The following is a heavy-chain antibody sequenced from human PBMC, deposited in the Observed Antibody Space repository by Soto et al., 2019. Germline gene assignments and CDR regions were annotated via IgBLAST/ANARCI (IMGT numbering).Heavy chain of an antibody. D-gene: IGHD4-4*01. CDR3: ASQVVHDYSTRGGGMDV. J-gene: IGHJ6*02. CDR1: GFTFSIYG. Sequence: QVQLVESGGGVVQPGRSLRLSCAASGFTFSIYGMHWVRQAPGKGLEWVAVIWYDGSNKYYADSVKGRFTISRDNSKNTLYLKMNSLRAEDTDVYYCASQVVHDYSTRGGGMDVWGQGTTVTVSS. V-gene: IGHV3-33*01. CDR2: IWYDGSNK.